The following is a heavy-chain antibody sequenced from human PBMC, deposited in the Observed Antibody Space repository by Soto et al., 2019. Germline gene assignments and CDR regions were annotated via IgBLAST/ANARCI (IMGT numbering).Heavy chain of an antibody. CDR2: IYYSGST. J-gene: IGHJ6*02. CDR1: GGSISSGDYY. Sequence: PSETLSLTCTVPGGSISSGDYYWSWIRQPPGKGLEWIGYIYYSGSTYYNPSLKSRVTISVDTSKNQFSLKLSSVTAADTAVYYCARVGAAAGYGMDVWGQGTTVTVSS. D-gene: IGHD6-13*01. V-gene: IGHV4-30-4*01. CDR3: ARVGAAAGYGMDV.